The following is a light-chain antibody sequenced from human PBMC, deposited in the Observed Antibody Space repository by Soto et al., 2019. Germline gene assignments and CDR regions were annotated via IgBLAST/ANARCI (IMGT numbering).Light chain of an antibody. CDR1: QSVGSN. CDR2: GAS. J-gene: IGKJ1*01. Sequence: EIVMTQSPGTLSVSPGERATLSCRARQSVGSNLAWYQQKPGQAPRLLIYGASTRVTGIPVRFSGSGSGTEFTLTISSLQSEDFAVYYCQQYNNWPPWTFGQGTKVDIK. CDR3: QQYNNWPPWT. V-gene: IGKV3D-15*01.